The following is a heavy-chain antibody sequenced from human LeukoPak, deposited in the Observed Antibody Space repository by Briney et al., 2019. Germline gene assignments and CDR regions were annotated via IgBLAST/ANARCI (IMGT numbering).Heavy chain of an antibody. CDR1: GFTFSNYW. J-gene: IGHJ3*02. CDR2: IKQDGSDK. V-gene: IGHV3-7*01. D-gene: IGHD4-23*01. Sequence: GGSLRLSCAASGFTFSNYWMTWVRQAPGKGLEWVANIKQDGSDKYYVDSVKGRFTISRDNSKNTLYLQMNSLRAEDTAVYYCARDRRRWGDDAFDIWGQGTMVTVSS. CDR3: ARDRRRWGDDAFDI.